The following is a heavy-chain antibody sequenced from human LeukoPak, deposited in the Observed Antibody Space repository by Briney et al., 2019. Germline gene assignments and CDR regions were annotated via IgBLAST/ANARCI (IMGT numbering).Heavy chain of an antibody. CDR3: ARLQQWLVIYYGMDV. J-gene: IGHJ6*02. CDR2: ISSSGSTI. D-gene: IGHD6-19*01. Sequence: PGGSLRLSCAASGFTFSDYYMSWIRQAPGKGLEWVSYISSSGSTIYYADSVKGRFTISRDNAKNSLYLQMNSLRAEDTAVYYCARLQQWLVIYYGMDVWGQGTTVTVSS. V-gene: IGHV3-11*01. CDR1: GFTFSDYY.